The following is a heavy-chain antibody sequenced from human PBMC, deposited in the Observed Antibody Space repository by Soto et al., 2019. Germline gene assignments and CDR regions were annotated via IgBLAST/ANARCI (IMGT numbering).Heavy chain of an antibody. CDR2: INHEGSNT. D-gene: IGHD3-3*01. J-gene: IGHJ6*02. Sequence: PGGSLRLSCAASGFIFSDFWMHWVRQVPGEGLVWVSRINHEGSNTNYADFVRGRFTISRDNSKNMLYLQMNSLRAEDAAVYYCARDQAPPYYHYGMDVWGQGSTVTVSS. CDR3: ARDQAPPYYHYGMDV. V-gene: IGHV3-74*01. CDR1: GFIFSDFW.